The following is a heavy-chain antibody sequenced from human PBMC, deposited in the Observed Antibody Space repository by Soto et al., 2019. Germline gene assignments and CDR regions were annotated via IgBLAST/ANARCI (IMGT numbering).Heavy chain of an antibody. CDR2: TYYNGNA. D-gene: IGHD3-22*01. Sequence: SETLSLTCTVSGASIDRSNYYWDWIRQPPGKGLEWIGTTYYNGNAYYNPSLKSRVTMSVDTSKNQFSPKLISVTAADTAVYYCARHFVAVVIKGWGYWGQGTLVTVSS. V-gene: IGHV4-39*01. CDR3: ARHFVAVVIKGWGY. CDR1: GASIDRSNYY. J-gene: IGHJ4*02.